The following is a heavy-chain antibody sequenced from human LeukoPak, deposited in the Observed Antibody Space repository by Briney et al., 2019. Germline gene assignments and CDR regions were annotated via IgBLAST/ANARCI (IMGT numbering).Heavy chain of an antibody. CDR3: ARHPSGYCDY. D-gene: IGHD3-22*01. V-gene: IGHV4-31*03. CDR2: IYYSGST. CDR1: GGSISSGGYY. Sequence: SETLSLTCTVSGGSISSGGYYWSWIRQHPGKGLEWIGYIYYSGSTYYNPSLKSRVTISVDTSKNQFSLKLSSVTAADTAVYYCARHPSGYCDYWGQGTLVTVSS. J-gene: IGHJ4*02.